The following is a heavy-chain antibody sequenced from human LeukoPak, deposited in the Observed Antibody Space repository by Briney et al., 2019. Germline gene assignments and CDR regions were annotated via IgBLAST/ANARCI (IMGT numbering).Heavy chain of an antibody. J-gene: IGHJ4*02. D-gene: IGHD5-24*01. Sequence: ASVKVSCKASGYTFTSYYIHWVRQAPGQGLEWMGIINASGGSTTYAQKFQGRVTMTRDTSTRTVYMELSSLRSEDTAVYYCARGWIEMPTVYFDYWGQGTLVSVFS. CDR1: GYTFTSYY. V-gene: IGHV1-46*01. CDR2: INASGGST. CDR3: ARGWIEMPTVYFDY.